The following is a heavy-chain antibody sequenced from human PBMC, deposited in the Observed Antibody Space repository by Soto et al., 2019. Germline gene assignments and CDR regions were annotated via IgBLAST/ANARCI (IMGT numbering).Heavy chain of an antibody. J-gene: IGHJ4*02. Sequence: QVQLQESGPGLVKPSETLSLTCQVSGASVGGHYWSWIRQPPGKVLEWIGFVDYTGSTNTNPVLKSRVTLSIDTSNNQCSLRLRSVTAADTAVYFCARRNYFESSGYNHFDYWGQGILVTVSS. CDR2: VDYTGST. D-gene: IGHD3-22*01. CDR3: ARRNYFESSGYNHFDY. V-gene: IGHV4-59*02. CDR1: GASVGGHY.